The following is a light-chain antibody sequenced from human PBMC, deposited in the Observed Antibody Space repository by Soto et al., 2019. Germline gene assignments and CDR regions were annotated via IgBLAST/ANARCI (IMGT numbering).Light chain of an antibody. Sequence: ESPLTQSHSTLSESWLDRLTIICSPSQSIGTWLAWYQHRPGEGPKLLIHDASSLESGVPSRFSGSGSATEFSLTISSLESGDSGTYHCQQYATYAPSTFGQGTKVDI. CDR2: DAS. J-gene: IGKJ1*01. CDR3: QQYATYAPST. CDR1: QSIGTW. V-gene: IGKV1-5*02.